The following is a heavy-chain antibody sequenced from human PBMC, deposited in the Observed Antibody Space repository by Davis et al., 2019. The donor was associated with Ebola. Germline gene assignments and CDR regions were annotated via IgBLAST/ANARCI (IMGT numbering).Heavy chain of an antibody. CDR1: GGSISSSSYY. CDR2: IYYSGST. Sequence: PSETLSLTCTVSGGSISSSSYYWGWIRQPPGKGLEWIGSIYYSGSTYYNPSLKSRVTISVDTSKNQFSLKLSSVTAADTAVYYCATDPGYYYYYYMDVWGKGTTVTVSS. J-gene: IGHJ6*03. CDR3: ATDPGYYYYYYMDV. V-gene: IGHV4-39*01. D-gene: IGHD7-27*01.